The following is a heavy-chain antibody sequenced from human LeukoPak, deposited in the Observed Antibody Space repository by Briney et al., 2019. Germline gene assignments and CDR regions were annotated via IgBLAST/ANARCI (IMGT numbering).Heavy chain of an antibody. CDR2: ISAYNGNT. V-gene: IGHV1-18*01. D-gene: IGHD3-22*01. J-gene: IGHJ4*02. Sequence: GASVKVSCKASGYTFTSYGISWVRQAPGQGLEWMGWISAYNGNTNYAQKLQGRVTMTTDTSTSTAYMELRSLRSDDTAVYYCARVQGRYYYDSSGVLRDWGQGTLATVSS. CDR3: ARVQGRYYYDSSGVLRD. CDR1: GYTFTSYG.